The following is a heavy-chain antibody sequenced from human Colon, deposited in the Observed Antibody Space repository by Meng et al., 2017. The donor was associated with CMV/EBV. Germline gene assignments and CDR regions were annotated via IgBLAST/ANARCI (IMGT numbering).Heavy chain of an antibody. Sequence: GGSLRLSCAASGFTVSSNYMSWVRQAPGKGLEWVSITYVSDITYYADSVKGRFAIFRDNSKNTLYLQMNSLGTEDTAIYYCARSTSETGATTGGFDVWGRGTTVTVSS. V-gene: IGHV3-53*01. D-gene: IGHD1-26*01. J-gene: IGHJ6*02. CDR3: ARSTSETGATTGGFDV. CDR1: GFTVSSNY. CDR2: TYVSDIT.